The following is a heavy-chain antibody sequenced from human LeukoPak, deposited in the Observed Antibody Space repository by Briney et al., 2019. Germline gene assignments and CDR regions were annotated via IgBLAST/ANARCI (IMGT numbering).Heavy chain of an antibody. CDR1: GFSFSTYG. J-gene: IGHJ2*01. Sequence: GSLRLSCAAFGFSFSTYGMHWVRQAPGKGLEWVALIRYDGSNKYYADSVKGRFTISRDNSKNTLYLQMNSLRAEDTAVYYCAKDHDRIPWYFDLWGRGTLVTVSS. D-gene: IGHD2-21*01. CDR2: IRYDGSNK. V-gene: IGHV3-30*02. CDR3: AKDHDRIPWYFDL.